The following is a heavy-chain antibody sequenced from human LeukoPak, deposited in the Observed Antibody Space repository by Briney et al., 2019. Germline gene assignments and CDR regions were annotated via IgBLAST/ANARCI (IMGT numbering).Heavy chain of an antibody. J-gene: IGHJ4*02. V-gene: IGHV3-23*01. CDR1: GFTFDNYR. D-gene: IGHD1-26*01. Sequence: GGSLRLSCAASGFTFDNYRMRWFLQAPGKGLQWVSTVNADGGNTYYADSVKGRFTISRDNSKSTLILQMNSLRVEDTALYYCTKRVKYGGTWDHFADWGQGTLVTVSS. CDR3: TKRVKYGGTWDHFAD. CDR2: VNADGGNT.